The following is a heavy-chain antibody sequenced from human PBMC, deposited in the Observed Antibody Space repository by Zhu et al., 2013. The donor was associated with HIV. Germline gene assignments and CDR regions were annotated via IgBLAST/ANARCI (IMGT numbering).Heavy chain of an antibody. CDR2: IIPIFGTT. J-gene: IGHJ5*02. V-gene: IGHV1-69*01. D-gene: IGHD1-26*01. CDR1: GGTFTSSA. Sequence: QVQLVQSGAEVKKPGSAVKVSCKASGGTFTSSAFSWVRQAPGQGLEWMGGIIPIFGTTNYAQKFQGRITITADESTSTVYMEMSSLRSEDTAVYYCARDLYSGGPSGDDWFDPWGQGTLVTVSS. CDR3: ARDLYSGGPSGDDWFDP.